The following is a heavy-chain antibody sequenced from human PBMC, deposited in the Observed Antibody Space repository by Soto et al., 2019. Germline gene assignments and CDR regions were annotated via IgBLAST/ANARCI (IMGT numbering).Heavy chain of an antibody. Sequence: GASVKVSCKASGYTFTGYARHWVRQAPGQRLEWMGWINAGNGNTKYSQKFQGRVTITRDTSASTAYMELSSLRSEDTAVYYCARGGSLYWYFDLWGRGTLVTVSS. CDR1: GYTFTGYA. CDR2: INAGNGNT. D-gene: IGHD1-26*01. CDR3: ARGGSLYWYFDL. J-gene: IGHJ2*01. V-gene: IGHV1-3*01.